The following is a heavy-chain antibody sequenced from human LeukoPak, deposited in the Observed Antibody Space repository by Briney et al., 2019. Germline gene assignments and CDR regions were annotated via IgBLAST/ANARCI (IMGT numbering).Heavy chain of an antibody. Sequence: SETLSLTCTTSGVSISRFYWSWVRQPPGKGLEWIANIYNGVPTFFNPSLKSRATTSVDTSKGQFSLQLASVTAADTAVYYCVQTTGWPGFDYWGQGILVTASS. CDR2: IYNGVPT. D-gene: IGHD6-19*01. CDR3: VQTTGWPGFDY. J-gene: IGHJ4*02. CDR1: GVSISRFY. V-gene: IGHV4-4*09.